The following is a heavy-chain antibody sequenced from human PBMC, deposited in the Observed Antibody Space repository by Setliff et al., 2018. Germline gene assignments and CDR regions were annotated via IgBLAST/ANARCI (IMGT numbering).Heavy chain of an antibody. J-gene: IGHJ4*02. CDR2: ISGSGGST. D-gene: IGHD4-17*01. V-gene: IGHV3-23*01. CDR3: AKDRLPYDMTTAGY. CDR1: GFTFSSYA. Sequence: GGSLRLSCAASGFTFSSYAMSWVRQAPGKGLEWVSAISGSGGSTYYADSVKGRFTISRDNSKNTLYLQMNSLGAEDTAVYYCAKDRLPYDMTTAGYWGQGTLVTVSS.